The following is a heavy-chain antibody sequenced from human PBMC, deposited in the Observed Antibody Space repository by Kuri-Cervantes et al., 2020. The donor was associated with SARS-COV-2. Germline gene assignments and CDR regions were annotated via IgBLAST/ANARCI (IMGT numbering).Heavy chain of an antibody. Sequence: SVKVSCKASGGTFSSYAISWVRQAPGQGLEWMGGIIPIFGTANYAQKFQGRVTITADESTSTAYMELSSLRSEDTAVYYCASLGDAGDLSPPFDYWGQGTRVT. D-gene: IGHD3-16*01. CDR1: GGTFSSYA. J-gene: IGHJ4*02. CDR2: IIPIFGTA. CDR3: ASLGDAGDLSPPFDY. V-gene: IGHV1-69*13.